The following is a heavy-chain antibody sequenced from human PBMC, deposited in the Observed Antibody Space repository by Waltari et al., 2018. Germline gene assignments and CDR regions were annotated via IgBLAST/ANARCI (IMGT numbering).Heavy chain of an antibody. D-gene: IGHD6-19*01. J-gene: IGHJ5*02. CDR1: GFAFSDFY. Sequence: QASLVESGGALVRPGGSLRLSCTASGFAFSDFYMTWIRQAPGKGLEWISYISSSVDTIYYADSVKGRFVVSRDNAENSLFLEMNNLRVNDSAVYYCARGSVADPWGPGTLVSVSS. CDR3: ARGSVADP. CDR2: ISSSVDTI. V-gene: IGHV3-11*04.